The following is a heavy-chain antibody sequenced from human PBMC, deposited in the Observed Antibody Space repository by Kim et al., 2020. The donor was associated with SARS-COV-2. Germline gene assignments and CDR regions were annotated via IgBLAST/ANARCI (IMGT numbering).Heavy chain of an antibody. J-gene: IGHJ3*02. CDR1: GGTFSSYA. CDR2: IIPIFGTA. D-gene: IGHD2-2*01. CDR3: ARGSYSGCSSTSCYLDAFDI. Sequence: SVKVSCKASGGTFSSYAISWVRQAPGQGLEWMGGIIPIFGTANYAQKFQGRVTITADESTSTAYMELSSLRSEDTAVYYCARGSYSGCSSTSCYLDAFDIWGQGTMVTVSS. V-gene: IGHV1-69*13.